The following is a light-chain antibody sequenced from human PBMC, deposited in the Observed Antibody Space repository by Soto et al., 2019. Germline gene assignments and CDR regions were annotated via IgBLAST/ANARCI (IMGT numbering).Light chain of an antibody. Sequence: DIQMTQSPSTLSASVGDRVIITCRASQSLSTALVWYQQKPGKAPKLLIYKASSLESGVPFRFSGSGSGTEFTLTISSLQPEDFATYCCQQHISYPRMFGQGTKVEVK. V-gene: IGKV1-5*03. CDR3: QQHISYPRM. J-gene: IGKJ1*01. CDR1: QSLSTA. CDR2: KAS.